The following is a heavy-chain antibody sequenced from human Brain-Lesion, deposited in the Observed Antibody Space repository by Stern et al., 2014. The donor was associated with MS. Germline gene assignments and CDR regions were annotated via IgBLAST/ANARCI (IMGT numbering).Heavy chain of an antibody. CDR1: GGTFGTYP. D-gene: IGHD5-18*01. CDR3: AKDGPALVTNWFDP. J-gene: IGHJ5*02. V-gene: IGHV1-69*06. CDR2: IIPIFGSP. Sequence: MQLVESGPEVKKPGSSVQVSCKASGGTFGTYPITWLRQAPGQGLAWTGRIIPIFGSPNYAQKFQGRVTITADRSTTTVYMKLSSLKSDDAAVYYCAKDGPALVTNWFDPWGRGTLVTVSS.